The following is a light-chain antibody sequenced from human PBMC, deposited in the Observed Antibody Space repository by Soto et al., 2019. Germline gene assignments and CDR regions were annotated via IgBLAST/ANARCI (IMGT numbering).Light chain of an antibody. CDR3: QQYGSSGT. J-gene: IGKJ1*01. V-gene: IGKV3-20*01. Sequence: EILLTQSPGTLSLSPADRATLSCRASQSVSNNYLAWYQQKPGQAPRLLIYGESNRATGIPDRFSVSGSGTDFTLTISRLEPEDVAVDYCQQYGSSGTFGQGTKVDIK. CDR2: GES. CDR1: QSVSNNY.